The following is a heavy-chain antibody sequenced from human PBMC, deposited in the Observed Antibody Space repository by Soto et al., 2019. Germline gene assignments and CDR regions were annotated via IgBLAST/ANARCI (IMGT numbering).Heavy chain of an antibody. CDR1: GGSISSGGYY. D-gene: IGHD3-22*01. Sequence: QVQLQESGPGLVKPSQTLSLTCTVSGGSISSGGYYWSWIRQHPGKGLEWIGYIYYSGSTYYNPSLKCRVTISVDTSKNQFSLKLSSVTAADTAVYYCARWSYDSSGYYFFDYWGQGTLVTVSS. J-gene: IGHJ4*02. CDR2: IYYSGST. CDR3: ARWSYDSSGYYFFDY. V-gene: IGHV4-31*03.